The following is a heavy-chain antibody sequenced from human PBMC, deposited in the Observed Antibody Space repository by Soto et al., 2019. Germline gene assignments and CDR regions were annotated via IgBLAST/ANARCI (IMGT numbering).Heavy chain of an antibody. V-gene: IGHV1-69*06. CDR3: ARDPSIVVVPAAALAMDV. CDR1: GGTFSSYA. J-gene: IGHJ6*02. Sequence: QVQLVQSGAEVKKPGSSVKVSCKAAGGTFSSYAISWVRQAPGQGLEWMGGILPIFGTANYAQKFQGRVTITADKSTSTAYMELSSLRSEDTAVYYCARDPSIVVVPAAALAMDVWGQGTTVTVSS. D-gene: IGHD2-2*01. CDR2: ILPIFGTA.